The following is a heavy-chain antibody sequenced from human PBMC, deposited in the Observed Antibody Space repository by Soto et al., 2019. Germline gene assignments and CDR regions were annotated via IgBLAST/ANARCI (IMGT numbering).Heavy chain of an antibody. CDR3: AREGILGRLLQPLDF. CDR1: GDSISAYS. CDR2: IHYNGNT. V-gene: IGHV4-59*01. Sequence: TSETLSLTCTVSGDSISAYSWSWVRQPPGKGLEWIGNIHYNGNTKYNPSLKSRVTMSVDTSKNQFSLKLISVTAADTAKYFCAREGILGRLLQPLDFWGQGTLVT. J-gene: IGHJ4*02. D-gene: IGHD2-21*01.